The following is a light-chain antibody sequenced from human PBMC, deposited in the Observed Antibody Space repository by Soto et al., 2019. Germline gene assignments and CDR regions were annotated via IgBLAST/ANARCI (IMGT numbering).Light chain of an antibody. Sequence: DVVMTETPLSLSVAPGQPASISCNTSESLLHITGETFLFWYLQKPGQSHKLLIYEVSTRVSGVPDRFSGSGSGTDFTLEISRVETDEVGIYYCMQSAQLTPTFGLGTRLEI. CDR1: ESLLHITGETF. V-gene: IGKV2D-29*02. CDR3: MQSAQLTPT. CDR2: EVS. J-gene: IGKJ5*01.